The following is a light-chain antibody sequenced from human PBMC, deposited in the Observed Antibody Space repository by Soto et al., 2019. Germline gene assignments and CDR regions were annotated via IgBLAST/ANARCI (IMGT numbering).Light chain of an antibody. J-gene: IGKJ1*01. CDR3: QQYNNWPPWT. Sequence: EVVMTQSPASLSVSPGERVTLSCRASQNIRNNLAWYQQKPGQSPRLLISGASTREAGVPGRFSGSGSGTEFTLIISSLQSEDFAFYYCQQYNNWPPWTFGQGTKV. V-gene: IGKV3-15*01. CDR2: GAS. CDR1: QNIRNN.